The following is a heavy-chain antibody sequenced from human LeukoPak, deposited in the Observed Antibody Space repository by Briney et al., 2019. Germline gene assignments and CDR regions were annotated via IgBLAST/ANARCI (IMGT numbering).Heavy chain of an antibody. J-gene: IGHJ4*02. CDR1: GFTFSSCA. CDR2: ISYDGSNK. Sequence: GRSLRLSCAASGFTFSSCAMHWVRQAPGKGLEWVAVISYDGSNKYYADSVKGRFTVSRDNSKNTLYLQMTSLRAEDTAVYYCARGRDYYDSSGYYTNYFDYWGQGTLVTVSS. D-gene: IGHD3-22*01. V-gene: IGHV3-30-3*01. CDR3: ARGRDYYDSSGYYTNYFDY.